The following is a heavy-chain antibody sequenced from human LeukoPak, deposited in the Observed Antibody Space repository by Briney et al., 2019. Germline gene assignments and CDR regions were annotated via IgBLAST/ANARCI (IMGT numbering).Heavy chain of an antibody. V-gene: IGHV3-30-3*01. CDR2: ISYDGSNK. D-gene: IGHD6-13*01. CDR3: AREQQPFYYYYYMDV. Sequence: GRSLRLSCAASGFTFSSYAMHWVRQAPGKGLEWVAVISYDGSNKYYADSVKGRFTISRDNSKNTLYLQMNSLRAEDTAVYYCAREQQPFYYYYYMDVWGKGTTVTVSS. J-gene: IGHJ6*03. CDR1: GFTFSSYA.